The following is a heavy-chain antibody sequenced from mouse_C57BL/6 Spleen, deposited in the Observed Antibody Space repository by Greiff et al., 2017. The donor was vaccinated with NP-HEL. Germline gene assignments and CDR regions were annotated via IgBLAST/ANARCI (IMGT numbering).Heavy chain of an antibody. CDR2: IDPENGDT. Sequence: EVQLQQSGAELVRPGASVKLSCTASGFNIKDDYMHWVKQRPEQGLEWIGCIDPENGDTEYASKFQGKATITADTSSNTAYLQLSSLTSEDTAVYYCTTLLPRFAYWGQGTLVTVSA. D-gene: IGHD2-1*01. V-gene: IGHV14-4*01. J-gene: IGHJ3*01. CDR1: GFNIKDDY. CDR3: TTLLPRFAY.